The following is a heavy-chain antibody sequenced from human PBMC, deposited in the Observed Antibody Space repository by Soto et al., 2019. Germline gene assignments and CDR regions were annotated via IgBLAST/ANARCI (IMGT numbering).Heavy chain of an antibody. D-gene: IGHD6-19*01. V-gene: IGHV4-59*08. J-gene: IGHJ3*02. CDR1: GGSISSHY. CDR3: AGHCGSGCPKDDAFDI. CDR2: IDYSGST. Sequence: QLQLQESGPGLVKPSETLSLTCTVSGGSISSHYWSWIRQPPGKGLEWIGSIDYSGSTNYNPSLKGRVTRSVDTSKNRFALRLCAVTAADTAVYYWAGHCGSGCPKDDAFDIWGEGTIVSVSS.